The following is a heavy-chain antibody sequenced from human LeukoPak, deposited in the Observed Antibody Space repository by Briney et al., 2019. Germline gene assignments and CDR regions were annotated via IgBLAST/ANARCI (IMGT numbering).Heavy chain of an antibody. J-gene: IGHJ4*02. Sequence: PSETLSLTCAVSGDSITNSHWWSWVRQPPGKGLEWIGVIYLSGDTDYNPSLKSRVTISVDTSKNQFSLKLSSVTAADTAVYYCAREGRGGTTDYWGQGTLVTVSS. V-gene: IGHV4-4*02. CDR1: GDSITNSHW. D-gene: IGHD3-16*01. CDR3: AREGRGGTTDY. CDR2: IYLSGDT.